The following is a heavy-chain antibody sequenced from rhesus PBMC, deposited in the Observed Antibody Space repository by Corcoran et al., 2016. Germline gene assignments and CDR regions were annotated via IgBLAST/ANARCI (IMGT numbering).Heavy chain of an antibody. V-gene: IGHV1-180*01. CDR1: GYIFTTYY. J-gene: IGHJ5-1*01. D-gene: IGHD2-33*01. CDR2: ISPYSGNR. Sequence: QVQLVQSGAEIKQPGASVKFSCKASGYIFTTYYIHWVRQAPGQGLEWIGLISPYSGNRDSAQHYQGRVSITTDTSTNTGYMELSSLRSEDTAVYYCTREGTLRGNRFDVWGPGVLVTVSS. CDR3: TREGTLRGNRFDV.